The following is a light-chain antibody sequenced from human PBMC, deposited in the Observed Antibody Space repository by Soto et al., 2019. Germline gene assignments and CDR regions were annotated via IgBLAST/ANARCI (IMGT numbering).Light chain of an antibody. CDR1: QSIHSSS. CDR3: HQYGSSPLT. V-gene: IGKV3-20*01. CDR2: GGS. Sequence: EIVLTQSPGTLSLSPGERATLSCRASQSIHSSSLAWYQQKPGQAPRLLIYGGSSRATGIPDRFSGGGSGTDFSLTISRLETEDFSVYYCHQYGSSPLTLGGGTKVDIK. J-gene: IGKJ4*01.